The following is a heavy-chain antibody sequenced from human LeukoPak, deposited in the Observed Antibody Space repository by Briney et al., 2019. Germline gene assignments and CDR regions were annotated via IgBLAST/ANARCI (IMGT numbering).Heavy chain of an antibody. V-gene: IGHV4-34*01. D-gene: IGHD3-3*01. CDR1: GGSFSGYY. J-gene: IGHJ5*02. CDR2: INHSGST. CDR3: ARRITIFGVVIHNWFDP. Sequence: PSETLSLTCAVYGGSFSGYYWSWIRQPPGKGLEWIGEINHSGSTNYNPSHKSRVTISVDTSKNQFSLKLSSVTAADTAVYYCARRITIFGVVIHNWFDPWGQGTLVTVSS.